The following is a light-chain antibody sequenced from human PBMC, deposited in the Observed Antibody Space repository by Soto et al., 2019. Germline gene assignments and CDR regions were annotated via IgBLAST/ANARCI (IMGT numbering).Light chain of an antibody. Sequence: DIQRTQSPSSLAASLGDIITSTCRARQNINSYLNWYQQKPGKAPKLLIYAASSLQSGVPSRFSGSGSGTDFTLTVSSLQPEDFATYYCHQSYDIPTFGQGTRLEIK. CDR1: QNINSY. CDR3: HQSYDIPT. CDR2: AAS. J-gene: IGKJ5*01. V-gene: IGKV1-39*01.